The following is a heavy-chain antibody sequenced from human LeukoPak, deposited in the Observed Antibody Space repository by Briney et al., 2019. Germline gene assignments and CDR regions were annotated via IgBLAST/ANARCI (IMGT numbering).Heavy chain of an antibody. CDR2: ISGSGGST. D-gene: IGHD1-1*01. CDR3: AKGDWKVWY. V-gene: IGHV3-23*01. J-gene: IGHJ4*02. CDR1: GITFSGYA. Sequence: GGSLRLPCAASGITFSGYAMSWARQAPGKGLEWVSAISGSGGSTYYADSVKGRFTISRDNSKNTLYLQMNSLRAEDTAVYYCAKGDWKVWYWGQGTLVTVSS.